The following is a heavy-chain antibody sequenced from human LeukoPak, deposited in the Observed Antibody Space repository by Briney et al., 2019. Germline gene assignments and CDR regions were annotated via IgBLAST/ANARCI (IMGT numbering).Heavy chain of an antibody. CDR2: IGGSGGGT. D-gene: IGHD3-10*01. J-gene: IGHJ3*02. CDR1: GLTFSNYA. CDR3: AAYYYDSGSYYKRPFDI. Sequence: GGSLRLSCAASGLTFSNYAMGWVRQAPGKGLEWVSTIGGSGGGTYYADPVRGRFTISRDNSKNTLYLQMNSLRAEDTAVYYCAAYYYDSGSYYKRPFDIWGQGTMVTVSS. V-gene: IGHV3-23*01.